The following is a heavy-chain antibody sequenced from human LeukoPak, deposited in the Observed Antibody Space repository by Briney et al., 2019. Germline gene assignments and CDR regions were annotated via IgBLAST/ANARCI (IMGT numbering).Heavy chain of an antibody. Sequence: GRSLRLSCAASGFTFSHYGMHWVRQAPGKGLEWVAVFSYDGSNKYYADSVKGRFTISRDNSKNTVYLQMNSLRAEDTAVYYCAKDWAWDILEGFDYWGQGTLVTVSS. CDR3: AKDWAWDILEGFDY. CDR2: FSYDGSNK. CDR1: GFTFSHYG. V-gene: IGHV3-30*18. J-gene: IGHJ4*02. D-gene: IGHD1-26*01.